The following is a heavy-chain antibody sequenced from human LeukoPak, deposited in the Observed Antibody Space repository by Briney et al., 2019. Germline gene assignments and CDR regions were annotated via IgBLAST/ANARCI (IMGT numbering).Heavy chain of an antibody. J-gene: IGHJ4*02. Sequence: TSETLSLTCTVSGGSISSGSYYWSWIRQPAGKGLEWIGRIYTSGSTNYNPSLKSRVTISVDTSKNQFSLKLSSVTAADTAVYYCARDSAVAGTGGFDYWGQGTLVTVSS. CDR2: IYTSGST. CDR1: GGSISSGSYY. D-gene: IGHD6-19*01. V-gene: IGHV4-61*02. CDR3: ARDSAVAGTGGFDY.